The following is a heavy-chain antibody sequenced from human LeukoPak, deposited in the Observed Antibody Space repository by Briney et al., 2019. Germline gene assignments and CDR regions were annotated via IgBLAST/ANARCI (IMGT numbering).Heavy chain of an antibody. Sequence: SETLSLTCTVSGGSISSSSYYWGWIRQPPGKGLEWIGSIYYSGSTYYNPSLKSRVTISVDTSKNQFSLKLSSVTAADTAVYYCAREVGDYYDSSGYYYFVGYFDYWGQGTLVTVSS. D-gene: IGHD3-22*01. CDR3: AREVGDYYDSSGYYYFVGYFDY. V-gene: IGHV4-39*07. CDR1: GGSISSSSYY. J-gene: IGHJ4*02. CDR2: IYYSGST.